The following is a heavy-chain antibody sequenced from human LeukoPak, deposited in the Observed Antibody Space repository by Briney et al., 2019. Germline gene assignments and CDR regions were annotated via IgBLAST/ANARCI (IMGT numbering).Heavy chain of an antibody. V-gene: IGHV3-74*01. J-gene: IGHJ4*02. CDR1: GFTFGSYW. Sequence: GGSLRLSCVASGFTFGSYWMHWVRQAPGKGPAWVSRISGDGGTYYAGSVKGRFTISRDNAKNTLYLQMNSLRAEDTAVYYCARDLVSGSGSYGHWGQGTLVTVSS. CDR3: ARDLVSGSGSYGH. D-gene: IGHD3-10*01. CDR2: ISGDGGT.